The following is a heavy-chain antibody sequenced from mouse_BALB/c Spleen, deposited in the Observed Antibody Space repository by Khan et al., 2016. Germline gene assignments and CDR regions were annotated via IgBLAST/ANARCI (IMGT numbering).Heavy chain of an antibody. D-gene: IGHD1-1*02. CDR1: GFTFSSYG. CDR3: ARGLWMG. J-gene: IGHJ4*01. V-gene: IGHV5-6-3*01. CDR2: INSNGGST. Sequence: EVELVESGGGLVQPGGSLKLSCAASGFTFSSYGMSWVRQTPDKRLELVATINSNGGSTYYPDSVKGRFTISRDNAKNTLYLQMSSLKSEDTAMYSCARGLWMGWGQGTSVTVSS.